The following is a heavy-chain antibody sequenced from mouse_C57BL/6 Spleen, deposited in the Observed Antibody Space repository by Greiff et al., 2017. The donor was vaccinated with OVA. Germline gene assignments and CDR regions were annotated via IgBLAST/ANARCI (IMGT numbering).Heavy chain of an antibody. D-gene: IGHD4-1*01. CDR1: GFSFNTYA. J-gene: IGHJ4*01. V-gene: IGHV10-1*01. CDR3: VRRLGRDAMDY. CDR2: IRSKSNNYAT. Sequence: EVKLMESGGGLVQPKGSLKLSCAASGFSFNTYAMNWVRQAPGKGLEWVARIRSKSNNYATYYADSVKDRFTISRDDSESMLYLQMNNLKTEDTAMYYCVRRLGRDAMDYWGQGTSVTVSS.